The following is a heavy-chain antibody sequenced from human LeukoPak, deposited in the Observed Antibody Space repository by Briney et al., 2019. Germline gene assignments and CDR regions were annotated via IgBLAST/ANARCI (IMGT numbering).Heavy chain of an antibody. CDR2: IKEDGSEK. Sequence: GGSLRLSCAASGFTFSSYWMSWVRQAPGKGLEWVANIKEDGSEKNYVDSVKGRFTISRDNAKNSLYLHMNSLSAEDTAVYYCARGGSLRFDPWGQGTLVTVSS. V-gene: IGHV3-7*04. D-gene: IGHD1-26*01. J-gene: IGHJ5*02. CDR1: GFTFSSYW. CDR3: ARGGSLRFDP.